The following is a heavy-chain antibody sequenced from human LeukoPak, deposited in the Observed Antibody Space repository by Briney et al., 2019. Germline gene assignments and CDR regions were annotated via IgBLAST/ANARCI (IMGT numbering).Heavy chain of an antibody. D-gene: IGHD2-2*02. V-gene: IGHV4-34*01. CDR3: ARGPGYCSSTSCYKGWFDP. J-gene: IGHJ5*02. CDR1: GGSFSGYY. Sequence: PSETLSLTCAVYGGSFSGYYWSWIRQPPGKGREWIGEINHSGSTNYNPSLKSRVTISVDTSKTQFSLKLSSVTAADTAVYYCARGPGYCSSTSCYKGWFDPWGQGTLVTVSS. CDR2: INHSGST.